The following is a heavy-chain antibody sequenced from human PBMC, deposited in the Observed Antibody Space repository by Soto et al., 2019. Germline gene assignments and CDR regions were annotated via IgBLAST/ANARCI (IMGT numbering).Heavy chain of an antibody. D-gene: IGHD3-10*01. CDR2: IYYSGST. CDR1: GGSISSGGYY. V-gene: IGHV4-31*03. J-gene: IGHJ4*02. CDR3: ASIVSSAHGEFSD. Sequence: PSETLSLTCTVSGGSISSGGYYWSWIHQHPGKGLEWIGYIYYSGSTYYNPSLKSRVTISVDTSKNQFSLKLSSVTAADTAVYYCASIVSSAHGEFSDWGQGTLVTVSS.